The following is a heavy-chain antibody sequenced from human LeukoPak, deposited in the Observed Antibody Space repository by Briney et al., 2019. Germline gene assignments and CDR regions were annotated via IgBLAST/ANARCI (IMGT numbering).Heavy chain of an antibody. CDR2: ISWNSGSI. V-gene: IGHV3-9*01. J-gene: IGHJ4*02. CDR3: AKDKVGYSYGEYYFDY. D-gene: IGHD5-18*01. Sequence: GRSLRLSCAASGFTFDDYAMHWVRQAPGKGLEWVSGISWNSGSIGYADSAKGRFTISGDNAKNSLYLQMNSLRAEDTALYYCAKDKVGYSYGEYYFDYWGQGTLVTVSS. CDR1: GFTFDDYA.